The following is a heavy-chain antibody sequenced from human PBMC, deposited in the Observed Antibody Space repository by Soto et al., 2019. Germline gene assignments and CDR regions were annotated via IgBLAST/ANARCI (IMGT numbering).Heavy chain of an antibody. D-gene: IGHD6-19*01. V-gene: IGHV3-23*01. Sequence: GSLRLSCGASGFTFSNFAMSWVRQAPGRGLEWVSGISASGRDIHYADSVKDRFTVSRDNSKNTLYLQMNSLRAEDTAIYYCAKGKTSGWYYFDYWGQGALVTVSS. CDR3: AKGKTSGWYYFDY. CDR2: ISASGRDI. J-gene: IGHJ4*02. CDR1: GFTFSNFA.